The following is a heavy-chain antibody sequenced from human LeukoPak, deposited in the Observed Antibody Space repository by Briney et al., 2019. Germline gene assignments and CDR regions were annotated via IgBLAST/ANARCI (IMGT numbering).Heavy chain of an antibody. CDR1: GFTFSDYY. Sequence: GGSLRLSCAASGFTFSDYYMSWIRQAPGKGLEWVSYISSSSSYTNYADSVKGRFTISRDNAKNSLYLQMNSLRAEDTAVYYCASRDYYDSSGYHDWGQGTLVTVAS. D-gene: IGHD3-22*01. CDR2: ISSSSSYT. CDR3: ASRDYYDSSGYHD. V-gene: IGHV3-11*03. J-gene: IGHJ4*02.